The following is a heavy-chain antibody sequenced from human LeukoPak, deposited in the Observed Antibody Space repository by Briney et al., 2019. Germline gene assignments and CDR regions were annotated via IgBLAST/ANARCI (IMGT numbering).Heavy chain of an antibody. CDR3: ARGFLEWSNDY. CDR1: GYTFIDYY. Sequence: ASVKVSCKASGYTFIDYYIYWMRQAPGQGLEWMGWINPKGGSTDYAEKFQGRVTMTRDTSINTVYLELSRLRSDDTAAYYCARGFLEWSNDYWGQGTLITVSS. V-gene: IGHV1-2*02. D-gene: IGHD3-3*01. CDR2: INPKGGST. J-gene: IGHJ4*02.